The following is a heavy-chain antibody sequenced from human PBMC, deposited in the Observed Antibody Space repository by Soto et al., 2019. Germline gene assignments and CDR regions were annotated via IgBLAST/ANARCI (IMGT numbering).Heavy chain of an antibody. CDR3: ARDGRLACVGDY. CDR2: IYYSGST. J-gene: IGHJ4*02. CDR1: GGSINTVSYY. Sequence: QVQLQESGPGLVKPSQTLSLTCTVSGGSINTVSYYWSWIRQQPGKGLEWIGYIYYSGSTYYNQSLKSRVSISVDTSKNQFSLQLKSVTAADTAVYYCARDGRLACVGDYWGQGTLVTVSS. D-gene: IGHD6-19*01. V-gene: IGHV4-31*03.